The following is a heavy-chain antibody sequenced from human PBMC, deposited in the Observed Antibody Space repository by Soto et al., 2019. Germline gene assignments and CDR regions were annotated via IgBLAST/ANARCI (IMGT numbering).Heavy chain of an antibody. CDR1: GGIFNTYV. J-gene: IGHJ4*02. Sequence: SVKVSCKASGGIFNTYVIIWVRQAPGQGLEWMGGIIPIFDTPKNAQKFQGRVTITADKSTSTAHLELNSLRSEDTAVSYCAADSTLVGATIFDYWGQGTLVTVSS. V-gene: IGHV1-69*06. D-gene: IGHD1-26*01. CDR3: AADSTLVGATIFDY. CDR2: IIPIFDTP.